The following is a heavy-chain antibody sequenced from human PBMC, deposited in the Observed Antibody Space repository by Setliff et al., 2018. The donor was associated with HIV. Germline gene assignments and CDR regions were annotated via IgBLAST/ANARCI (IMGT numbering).Heavy chain of an antibody. CDR3: TRTSRAAY. CDR2: IRSDGSST. V-gene: IGHV3-74*01. J-gene: IGHJ4*02. Sequence: GGSLRLSCAASGFNFNNYWMGWVRQAPGKGLVWVSRIRSDGSSTTYADSVKGRFTISRDNADRSLYLQMNSLRAEDTAVYYCTRTSRAAYWGRGTLVTVSS. D-gene: IGHD6-25*01. CDR1: GFNFNNYW.